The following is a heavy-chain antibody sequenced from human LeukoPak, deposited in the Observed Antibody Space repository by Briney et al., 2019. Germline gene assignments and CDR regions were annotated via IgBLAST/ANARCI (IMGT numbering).Heavy chain of an antibody. V-gene: IGHV1-46*01. CDR2: INPSGGST. CDR3: ARGLYDHDYYFDY. CDR1: GYTFTSYD. D-gene: IGHD2-8*01. Sequence: ASVKVSCKASGYTFTSYDINWVRQATGQGLEWMGIINPSGGSTSYAQKFQGRVTMTRDTSTSTVYMELSSLRSEDTAVYYCARGLYDHDYYFDYWGQGTLVTVSS. J-gene: IGHJ4*02.